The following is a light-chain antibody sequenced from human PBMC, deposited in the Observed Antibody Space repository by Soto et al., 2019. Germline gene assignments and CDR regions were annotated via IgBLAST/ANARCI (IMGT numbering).Light chain of an antibody. J-gene: IGLJ1*01. CDR3: NSHTISNTRV. CDR1: SSDVGAYNH. Sequence: QSVLTQPASVSGSPGQSITISCTGTSSDVGAYNHVSWYQHHPGKAPKLMIYDVSNRPSGVSNRFSGSKSGYTASLTISGLLAEDEAHYYCNSHTISNTRVFGTGTKGTVL. CDR2: DVS. V-gene: IGLV2-14*01.